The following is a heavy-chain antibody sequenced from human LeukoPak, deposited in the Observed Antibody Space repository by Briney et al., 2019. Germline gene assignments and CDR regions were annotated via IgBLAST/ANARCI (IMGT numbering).Heavy chain of an antibody. J-gene: IGHJ4*02. CDR1: GFAFSDFA. Sequence: GGSLRLSCAASGFAFSDFAMHCVRQAPGKGLEWVSIISRDSRTIVDADSVKGRFTISRDNAKNSLYLQMNSLRAEDTAVYFCASSPPGGPIDYWGQGVLVSVSS. CDR2: ISRDSRTI. CDR3: ASSPPGGPIDY. D-gene: IGHD3-16*01. V-gene: IGHV3-21*01.